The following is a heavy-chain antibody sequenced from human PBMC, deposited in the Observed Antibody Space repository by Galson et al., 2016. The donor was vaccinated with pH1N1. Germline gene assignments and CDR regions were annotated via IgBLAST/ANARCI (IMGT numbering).Heavy chain of an antibody. CDR3: ESGVIDYDFWSGYQGHAAFDI. V-gene: IGHV6-1*01. D-gene: IGHD3-3*01. CDR2: TYYRSKWYN. Sequence: CAISGDSVSSNSATWNWIRQSPSRGLEWLGRTYYRSKWYNDYAESVKSRIIISPDTSKNQLSLQLNSLTSADTAVYYCESGVIDYDFWSGYQGHAAFDIWGQGTMVIVSS. J-gene: IGHJ3*02. CDR1: GDSVSSNSAT.